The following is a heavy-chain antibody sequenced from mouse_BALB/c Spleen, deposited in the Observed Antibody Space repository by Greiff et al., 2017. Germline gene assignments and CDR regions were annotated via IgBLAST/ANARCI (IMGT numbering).Heavy chain of an antibody. CDR1: GFSLTSYC. CDR2: IWRGGST. V-gene: IGHV2-2*02. CDR3: TRNWGAMDY. J-gene: IGHJ4*01. Sequence: QVQLKESGPGLVQPSQSLSITCTVSGFSLTSYCVHWVRQSPGKGLEWLGVIWRGGSTDYNAAFISRLSISKDNSKSQVFFKMNSLQANDTAIYYCTRNWGAMDYWGQGTSVTVSS.